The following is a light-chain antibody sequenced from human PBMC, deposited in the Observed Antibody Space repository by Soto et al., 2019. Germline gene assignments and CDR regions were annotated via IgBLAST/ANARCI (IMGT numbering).Light chain of an antibody. CDR2: RNS. CDR1: ASTIGRNY. CDR3: AAWDDNLSGFYV. J-gene: IGLJ1*01. V-gene: IGLV1-47*01. Sequence: QFVLTQSPSASGTPGQRVTISCSGSASTIGRNYVYWYQQLPGTAPKLLIYRNSQRPSGVPDRFSGSKSGTSASLAISGLRSEDEADYYCAAWDDNLSGFYVFGDGTKLTVL.